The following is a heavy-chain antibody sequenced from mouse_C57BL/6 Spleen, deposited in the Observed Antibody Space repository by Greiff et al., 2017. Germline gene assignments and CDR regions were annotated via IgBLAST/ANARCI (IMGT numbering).Heavy chain of an antibody. D-gene: IGHD2-10*01. Sequence: EVKVVESGGGLVQPGGSLSLSCAASGFTFTDYYMSWVRQPPGKALEWLGFIRNKANGYTTEYSASVKGRFTISRDNSQSILYLQMNALRAEDSATYYCARYTSYGNYFDYWGQGTTLTVSS. V-gene: IGHV7-3*01. CDR3: ARYTSYGNYFDY. CDR1: GFTFTDYY. J-gene: IGHJ2*01. CDR2: IRNKANGYTT.